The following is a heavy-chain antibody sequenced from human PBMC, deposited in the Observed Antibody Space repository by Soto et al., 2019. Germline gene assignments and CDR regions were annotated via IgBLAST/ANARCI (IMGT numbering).Heavy chain of an antibody. CDR3: TRHKSSDYVQGYFQY. V-gene: IGHV4-39*01. J-gene: IGHJ1*01. CDR2: VYYSGNT. Sequence: PSETLSLTCIVSGGSISSSSYYWGWIRQPPGKGLEWIGSVYYSGNTYYNPSLKSRVTISVDTSKTHFSLKLTSVAVADTAIYYCTRHKSSDYVQGYFQYWSQGTLVTVSS. D-gene: IGHD4-17*01. CDR1: GGSISSSSYY.